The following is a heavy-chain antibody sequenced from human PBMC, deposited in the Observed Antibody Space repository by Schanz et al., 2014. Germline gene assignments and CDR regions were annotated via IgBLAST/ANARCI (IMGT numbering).Heavy chain of an antibody. CDR1: GFSFSNYW. D-gene: IGHD5-12*01. Sequence: EVQLLESGGGLVQPGGSLRLSCAASGFSFSNYWMNWIRQTPKGLEWVSSINSRSNFIYYADSVKGRFTISRDNAKNSLYLQMNSLRAEDTAVYYCAGAVATIRADSFDIWGQGTMVTVSS. CDR3: AGAVATIRADSFDI. CDR2: INSRSNFI. V-gene: IGHV3-21*01. J-gene: IGHJ3*02.